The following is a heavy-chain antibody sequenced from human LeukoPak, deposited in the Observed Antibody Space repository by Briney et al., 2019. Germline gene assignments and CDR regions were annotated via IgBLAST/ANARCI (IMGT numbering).Heavy chain of an antibody. D-gene: IGHD6-19*01. V-gene: IGHV3-23*01. CDR2: ISGSGGST. Sequence: GGSLRLSCAASGFTFNIYAMNWVRQAPGKGLEWVSGISGSGGSTNYADSVKGRFTISRDNSKNTLYLQMNSLRAEDTAVYYCAKVGGDSGWYFDYWGQGTLVTVSS. CDR1: GFTFNIYA. CDR3: AKVGGDSGWYFDY. J-gene: IGHJ4*02.